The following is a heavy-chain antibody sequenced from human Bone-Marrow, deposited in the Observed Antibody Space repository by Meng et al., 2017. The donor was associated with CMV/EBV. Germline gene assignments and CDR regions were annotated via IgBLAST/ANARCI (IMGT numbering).Heavy chain of an antibody. Sequence: QVRLQQWGAGLLKPSETLSLTCAVYGESLSPYYWTWIRQPPGKGLEWIGEINHSGSTNYNPSLKSRVTISVDTSKNQFSLKLTSVTAADSALYYCARGKYSGGYYPLDYWGQGTLVTVSS. J-gene: IGHJ4*02. CDR1: GESLSPYY. CDR3: ARGKYSGGYYPLDY. V-gene: IGHV4-34*01. CDR2: INHSGST. D-gene: IGHD3-22*01.